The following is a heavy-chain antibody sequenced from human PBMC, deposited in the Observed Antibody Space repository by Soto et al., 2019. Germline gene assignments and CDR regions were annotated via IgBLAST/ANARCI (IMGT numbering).Heavy chain of an antibody. Sequence: QVQLVQSGAEVKKPGASVKVSCKASGYTFTTYYMHWVRQAPGQGLEWMGVINPTDGTTTYAQKFQGRVTMTMDTSSSTVYMELSSLRSEDTAVYYFARARGWFDPWGQGTLGTVSS. V-gene: IGHV1-46*01. J-gene: IGHJ5*02. CDR1: GYTFTTYY. D-gene: IGHD3-10*01. CDR3: ARARGWFDP. CDR2: INPTDGTT.